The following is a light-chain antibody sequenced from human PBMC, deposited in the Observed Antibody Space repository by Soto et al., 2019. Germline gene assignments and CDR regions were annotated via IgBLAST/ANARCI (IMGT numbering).Light chain of an antibody. J-gene: IGKJ5*01. V-gene: IGKV1-33*01. CDR1: QDIKHY. CDR3: QQYDNLPIT. Sequence: DIQMTPSPSSLSASVGDRVTITCQARQDIKHYLNWYQQKPGKAPNLLIYDTSVLETGVPSRFSGSGSGTDFTFTISSLQPEDIATYDCQQYDNLPITFGQGTRLEIK. CDR2: DTS.